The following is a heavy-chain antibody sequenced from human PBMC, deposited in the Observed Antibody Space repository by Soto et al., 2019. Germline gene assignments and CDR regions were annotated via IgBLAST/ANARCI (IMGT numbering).Heavy chain of an antibody. J-gene: IGHJ3*02. CDR1: GFTFSSYA. V-gene: IGHV3-23*01. CDR3: ARGSGRTSSDAFDS. D-gene: IGHD2-15*01. CDR2: VSGGGTNT. Sequence: EVPLLESGGGLVQPGGSLRLSCAASGFTFSSYAMSWVRQAPGKGLEWVSDVSGGGTNTYYADSVKGRFTISRDNSKNTMYLQMSSLRAEDTAVYDCARGSGRTSSDAFDSWGQGTMVTVSS.